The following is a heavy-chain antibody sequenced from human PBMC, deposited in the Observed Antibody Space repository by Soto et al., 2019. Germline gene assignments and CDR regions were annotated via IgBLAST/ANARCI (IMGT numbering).Heavy chain of an antibody. CDR2: IASDGKDK. CDR1: GFTFSNQA. V-gene: IGHV3-30*18. J-gene: IGHJ4*02. D-gene: IGHD6-13*01. CDR3: AKDGAIAAADYFFDY. Sequence: PGGSLRLSCAASGFTFSNQAIHWVRQAPGKGLEWVAVIASDGKDKRYADSVKGRFTISRDNSKNTVYLQMNSLRGEDTAVYYCAKDGAIAAADYFFDYWGQGTLVTVSS.